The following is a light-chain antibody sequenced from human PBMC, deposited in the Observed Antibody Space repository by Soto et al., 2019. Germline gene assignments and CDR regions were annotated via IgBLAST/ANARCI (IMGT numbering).Light chain of an antibody. CDR3: QHYGSPLT. CDR2: GAS. J-gene: IGKJ4*01. V-gene: IGKV3-20*01. Sequence: EIVLTQSPGTLSLCPGGRATLSCRASQSVRSSYLAWYQQRPGQAPRLLIFGASFRATGIPDRFSGSGSGTDFTLTISRLEPEDFAVYYCQHYGSPLTFGGGTKVEIK. CDR1: QSVRSSY.